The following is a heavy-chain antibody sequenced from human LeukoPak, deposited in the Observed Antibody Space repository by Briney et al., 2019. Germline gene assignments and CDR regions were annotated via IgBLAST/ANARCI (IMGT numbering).Heavy chain of an antibody. CDR3: AKEMGSGSYSVDY. D-gene: IGHD3-10*01. V-gene: IGHV3-23*01. CDR2: ISDNGGRT. Sequence: GGSLRLSCAASGYTFTRYGMTWVRRAPGKGPEWVSSISDNGGRTYYADSVKGRFTISRDNSKNTLYLQMHSLRAEDTAVYYCAKEMGSGSYSVDYWGQGTLVTVSS. J-gene: IGHJ4*02. CDR1: GYTFTRYG.